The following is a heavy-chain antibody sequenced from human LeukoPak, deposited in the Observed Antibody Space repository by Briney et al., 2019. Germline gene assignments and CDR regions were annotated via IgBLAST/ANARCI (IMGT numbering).Heavy chain of an antibody. D-gene: IGHD3/OR15-3a*01. CDR3: AKTPVPRPGDWWYFNL. CDR1: GFTFSNAW. V-gene: IGHV3-23*01. J-gene: IGHJ2*01. CDR2: ISGSGDRT. Sequence: GGSLRLSCAASGFTFSNAWMTWVRQAPGKGLEWLSGISGSGDRTNYADSVKGRFTISRDNFKNSLYLQMNNLRAEDTAVYYCAKTPVPRPGDWWYFNLWGRGTRVTVSS.